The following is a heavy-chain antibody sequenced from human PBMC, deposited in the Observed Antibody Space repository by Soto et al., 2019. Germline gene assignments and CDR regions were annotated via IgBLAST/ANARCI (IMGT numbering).Heavy chain of an antibody. Sequence: ALVKVSCKASGYIFTDYGLSWVRQAPGQGLEWMGWISTYNGKTNYAQKLQGRVTMTTDTSTSTAYMELRSLRSDDTAVFYCARERDGTSWSSAESFQHWGQGTLVTVSS. CDR1: GYIFTDYG. D-gene: IGHD6-13*01. J-gene: IGHJ1*01. V-gene: IGHV1-18*01. CDR3: ARERDGTSWSSAESFQH. CDR2: ISTYNGKT.